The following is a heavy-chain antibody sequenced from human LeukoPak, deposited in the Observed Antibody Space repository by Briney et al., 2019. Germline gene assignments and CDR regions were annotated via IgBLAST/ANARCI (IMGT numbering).Heavy chain of an antibody. CDR2: IIPIFGTA. Sequence: SVKVSCKASGGIFSSYAISWVRQAPGQGLEWMAGIIPIFGTANYAQKFQGRVTITADRSTSTAYMELSSLRSEDTAVYYCARSQYYYDSSGYYKDEYYFDYWGQGTLVTVSS. CDR1: GGIFSSYA. J-gene: IGHJ4*02. D-gene: IGHD3-22*01. V-gene: IGHV1-69*06. CDR3: ARSQYYYDSSGYYKDEYYFDY.